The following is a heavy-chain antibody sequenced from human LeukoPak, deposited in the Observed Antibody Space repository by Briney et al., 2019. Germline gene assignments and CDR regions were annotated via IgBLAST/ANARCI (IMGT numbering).Heavy chain of an antibody. J-gene: IGHJ4*02. CDR3: ASPGVRKAMVSWNY. CDR1: GYTFTSYY. Sequence: ASLKVSCTASGYTFTSYYMHWVRQAHGQGLEWMGIINPSGGSTSYAQKFQGRVTMTRDTSTSTVYMELSSLRSEDTAVYYCASPGVRKAMVSWNYWGQGTLVTVSS. CDR2: INPSGGST. D-gene: IGHD5-18*01. V-gene: IGHV1-46*01.